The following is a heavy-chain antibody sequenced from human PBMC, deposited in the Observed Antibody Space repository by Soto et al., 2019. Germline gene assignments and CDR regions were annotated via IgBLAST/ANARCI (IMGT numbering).Heavy chain of an antibody. Sequence: ETLSLTCSVSGTSVSNYYWSWIRQPAGKGLEHIGRIYTSGSTSYNPSLKSRVTMSMDTSQTQIYLNLTSVTAADTAVYYCARGGIQLSYAFDYWGQGILVTVSS. CDR2: IYTSGST. CDR3: ARGGIQLSYAFDY. D-gene: IGHD5-18*01. J-gene: IGHJ4*02. CDR1: GTSVSNYY. V-gene: IGHV4-4*07.